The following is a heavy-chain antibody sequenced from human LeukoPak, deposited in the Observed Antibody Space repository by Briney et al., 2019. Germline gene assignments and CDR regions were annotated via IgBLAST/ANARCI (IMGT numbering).Heavy chain of an antibody. D-gene: IGHD6-13*01. V-gene: IGHV4-34*01. CDR3: ARGHSDESWRDFDY. J-gene: IGHJ4*02. Sequence: SETLSLTCAVYGGSFSGYYWSWVRQPPGKGLEWIGEINHSGSTNYNPSLKSRVTVSVDTSKNQFSLKLSSVTAADTAVYYCARGHSDESWRDFDYWGQGTLVTVSS. CDR1: GGSFSGYY. CDR2: INHSGST.